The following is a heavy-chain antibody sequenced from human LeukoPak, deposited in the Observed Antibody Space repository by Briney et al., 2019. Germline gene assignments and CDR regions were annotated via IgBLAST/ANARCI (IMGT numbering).Heavy chain of an antibody. CDR1: GFTFDDYA. V-gene: IGHV3-43D*04. Sequence: GGSLRLSCAASGFTFDDYAMHWVRQAPGKGLEWVSLISWDGGSTYYADSVKGRFTISRDNNKNSLYLQMNSLRAEDTALYYCAKEVRGIAAAGTGRVYYYGMDVWGKGTTVTVSS. J-gene: IGHJ6*04. D-gene: IGHD6-13*01. CDR3: AKEVRGIAAAGTGRVYYYGMDV. CDR2: ISWDGGST.